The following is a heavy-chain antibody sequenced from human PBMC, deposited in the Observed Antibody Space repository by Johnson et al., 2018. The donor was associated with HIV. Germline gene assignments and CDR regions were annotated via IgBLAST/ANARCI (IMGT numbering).Heavy chain of an antibody. CDR1: GFSFSGYG. CDR2: IYSGGST. J-gene: IGHJ3*02. CDR3: ARGAALPAAFDS. Sequence: QVQLVESGGGVVQPGRSLRLSYAASGFSFSGYGMHWVRQAPGKGLEWVSVIYSGGSTYYADSVKGRFTISRDNSKNTLYLQMNSLRAEDTAVYYCARGAALPAAFDSWGQGTMVTVSS. D-gene: IGHD2-15*01. V-gene: IGHV3-NL1*01.